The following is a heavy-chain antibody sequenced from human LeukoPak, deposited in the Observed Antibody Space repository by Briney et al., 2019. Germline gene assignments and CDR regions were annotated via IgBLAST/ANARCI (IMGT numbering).Heavy chain of an antibody. CDR1: APSISSYY. V-gene: IGHV4-4*07. J-gene: IGHJ3*02. Sequence: SETLSLTCTVSAPSISSYYWTRIRQPAGKGLEWIGRIYASGSTNYNPSLKSRVTMSVDPSKNQFSLRLNSVTAADTAVYYCASPGYSSGWYAFDIWGQGTMVTVSS. D-gene: IGHD6-19*01. CDR2: IYASGST. CDR3: ASPGYSSGWYAFDI.